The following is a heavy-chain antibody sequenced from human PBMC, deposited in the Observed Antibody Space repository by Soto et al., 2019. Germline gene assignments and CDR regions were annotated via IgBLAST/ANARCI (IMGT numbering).Heavy chain of an antibody. J-gene: IGHJ4*02. CDR2: IYHSGST. CDR3: ASGAVAGFDF. CDR1: GGSLSSGGYF. Sequence: QVHLQESGPGLVKPSQTLSLTCSVSGGSLSSGGYFWSWIRQHPGKGLEWLGYIYHSGSTYYNPSLKSRATISVDTSKNHFSLKLTSVTAADPAVYYCASGAVAGFDFWGQGILVTVSS. V-gene: IGHV4-31*03. D-gene: IGHD6-19*01.